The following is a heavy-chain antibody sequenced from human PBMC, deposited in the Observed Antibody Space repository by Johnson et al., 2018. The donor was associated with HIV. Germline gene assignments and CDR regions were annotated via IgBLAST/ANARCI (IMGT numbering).Heavy chain of an antibody. CDR1: GFTFDDYA. CDR3: ERESAADAFDI. CDR2: MWWNRGSI. V-gene: IGHV3-9*01. J-gene: IGHJ3*02. Sequence: QLVESGGGLVQPGRSLRLSCAASGFTFDDYAMHWVRQAPGKGLEWVSGMWWNRGSIGYADSVKGRFTISRDNAKNTLYLQMNSLRVEDTAVYYCERESAADAFDIWGQGTMVTVSS. D-gene: IGHD6-13*01.